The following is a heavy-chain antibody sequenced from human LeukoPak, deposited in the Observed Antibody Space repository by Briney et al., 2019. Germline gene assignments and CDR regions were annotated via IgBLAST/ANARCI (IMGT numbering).Heavy chain of an antibody. Sequence: GVSLHFSRQDSGYSFINYCTTWVRGLAREGLESLGRIDPSDSYTNYSPSFQGHVTISADKSSSTANLQWSSLKAADTAIYYGARLSTSTSLIDYWGQGTLVTVSS. D-gene: IGHD2-2*01. CDR3: ARLSTSTSLIDY. J-gene: IGHJ4*02. CDR1: GYSFINYC. CDR2: IDPSDSYT. V-gene: IGHV5-10-1*01.